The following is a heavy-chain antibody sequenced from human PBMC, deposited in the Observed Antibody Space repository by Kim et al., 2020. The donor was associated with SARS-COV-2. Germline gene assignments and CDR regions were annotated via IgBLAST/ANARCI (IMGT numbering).Heavy chain of an antibody. CDR2: INHSGST. D-gene: IGHD3-16*02. J-gene: IGHJ4*02. V-gene: IGHV4-34*01. Sequence: SETLSLTCAVYGGSFSGYYWSWIRQPPGKGLEWIGEINHSGSTNYNPSLKSRVTISVDTSKNQFSLKLSSVTAADTAVYYCARGAPSWGSYRYPSGLIDYWGQGTLVTVSS. CDR3: ARGAPSWGSYRYPSGLIDY. CDR1: GGSFSGYY.